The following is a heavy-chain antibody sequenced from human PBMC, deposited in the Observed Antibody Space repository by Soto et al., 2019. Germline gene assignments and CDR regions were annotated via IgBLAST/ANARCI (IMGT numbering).Heavy chain of an antibody. J-gene: IGHJ2*01. V-gene: IGHV3-30*18. CDR3: AKYSGSSRCFDL. Sequence: XGALTLACSASGFTFSSYGMHWVRQAPGKGLEWVAVISYDGSNKYYADSVKGRFTISRDNSKNTLYLQMNSLRAEDTAVYYCAKYSGSSRCFDLWGRGTLVTVSS. CDR1: GFTFSSYG. D-gene: IGHD1-26*01. CDR2: ISYDGSNK.